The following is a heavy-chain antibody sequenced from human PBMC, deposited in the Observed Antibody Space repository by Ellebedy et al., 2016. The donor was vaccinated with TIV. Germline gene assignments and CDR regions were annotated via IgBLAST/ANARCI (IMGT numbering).Heavy chain of an antibody. CDR1: GFTFSSYA. J-gene: IGHJ3*02. V-gene: IGHV3-23*01. CDR3: EGDDAFDI. CDR2: ISGSGGST. D-gene: IGHD3-16*01. Sequence: GESLKISCAASGFTFSSYAMSWVRQAPGKGLEWVSAISGSGGSTYYADSVKGRFTISRDNSKNTLYLQMNSLRAEDTAVYYCEGDDAFDIWGQGTMVTVSS.